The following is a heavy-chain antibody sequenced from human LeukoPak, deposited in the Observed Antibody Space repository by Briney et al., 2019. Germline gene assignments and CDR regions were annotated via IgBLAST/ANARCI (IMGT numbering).Heavy chain of an antibody. J-gene: IGHJ4*02. V-gene: IGHV3-74*01. CDR2: INSDESDT. CDR3: ARDLWGGVIAGRSARGSDF. CDR1: GFTFTNYW. D-gene: IGHD3-16*02. Sequence: GGSLRLSCAASGFTFTNYWMHWVRQAPGKGLVWVSRINSDESDTNYADSVKGRFTISRDNARNTVYLQMNSLRAEDTAVYYCARDLWGGVIAGRSARGSDFWGQGTLVTVSS.